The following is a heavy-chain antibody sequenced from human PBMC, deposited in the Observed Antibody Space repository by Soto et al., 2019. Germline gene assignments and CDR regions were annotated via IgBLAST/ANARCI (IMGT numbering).Heavy chain of an antibody. CDR3: ARVQWLPSSYYCYYYYVDV. Sequence: EVQLVESGGGLVQPGGSLRLSCAASGFTFSSYSMNWVRQAPGKGLEWVSYISSSSSTIYYADSVKGRFTISRDNAKKSLYLKMSSLRAEDMAVYYCARVQWLPSSYYCYYYYVDVCGQGTPVTVSS. CDR2: ISSSSSTI. J-gene: IGHJ6*03. V-gene: IGHV3-48*01. D-gene: IGHD5-12*01. CDR1: GFTFSSYS.